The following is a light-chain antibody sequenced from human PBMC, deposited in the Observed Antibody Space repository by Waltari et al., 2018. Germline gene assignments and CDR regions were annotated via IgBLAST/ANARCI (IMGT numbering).Light chain of an antibody. CDR1: NSNIGRNT. J-gene: IGLJ2*01. V-gene: IGLV1-44*01. CDR3: ATWDDSLNGPV. Sequence: QSVLTQPPSASGTPRQRVTISCSGSNSNIGRNTVNWYQQFPGAAPTLLAYNNFPRPSGVPDRFSGSKSGTSASLAILGVRPEDEADYYCATWDDSLNGPVFGGGTKLTVL. CDR2: NNF.